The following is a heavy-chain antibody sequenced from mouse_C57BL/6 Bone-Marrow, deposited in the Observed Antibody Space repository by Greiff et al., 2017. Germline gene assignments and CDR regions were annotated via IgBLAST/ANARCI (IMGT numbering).Heavy chain of an antibody. CDR1: GFTFSDYG. Sequence: EVKLVESGGGLVKPGGSLKLSCAASGFTFSDYGMHWVRQAPEKGLEWVAYISSGSSTIYYADTVKGRFTISRDNAKNTLFLQMTSLRSEDTAMYYCARRYYGSREYYFDYWGQGTTLTVYS. CDR2: ISSGSSTI. D-gene: IGHD1-1*01. CDR3: ARRYYGSREYYFDY. J-gene: IGHJ2*01. V-gene: IGHV5-17*01.